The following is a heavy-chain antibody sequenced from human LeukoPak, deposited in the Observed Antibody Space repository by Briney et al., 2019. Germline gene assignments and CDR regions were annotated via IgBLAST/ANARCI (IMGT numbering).Heavy chain of an antibody. V-gene: IGHV3-30*02. CDR2: IRYDGTKK. CDR1: GFIFSNYG. Sequence: GGSLRLSCAASGFIFSNYGMHWVRQAPGKGLQWVTFIRYDGTKKYYLDSVKGRFTISRDNSKDTLYLQMNSLEPEDTAFYYCAKGPLWTLTTGPVGIDNWGQGTLVTVSS. CDR3: AKGPLWTLTTGPVGIDN. J-gene: IGHJ4*02. D-gene: IGHD4-17*01.